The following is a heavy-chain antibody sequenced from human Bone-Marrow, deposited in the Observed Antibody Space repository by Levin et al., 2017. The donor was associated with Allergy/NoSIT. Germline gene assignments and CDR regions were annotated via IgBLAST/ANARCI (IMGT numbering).Heavy chain of an antibody. J-gene: IGHJ4*02. D-gene: IGHD3-10*01. Sequence: GGSLRLSCAVSGFTFNDYAMHWVRQAPGKGLEWVSRISGNSGSIGYADSVKGRFTISRDNAKNSLYLQMNSLRAEDTAFYYCAKDRGEEGTIPSFDFWGQGALVTVSS. CDR1: GFTFNDYA. V-gene: IGHV3-9*01. CDR2: ISGNSGSI. CDR3: AKDRGEEGTIPSFDF.